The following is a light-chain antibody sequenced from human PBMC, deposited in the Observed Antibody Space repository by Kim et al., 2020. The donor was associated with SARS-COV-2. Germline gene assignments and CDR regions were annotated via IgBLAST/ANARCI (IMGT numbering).Light chain of an antibody. CDR2: NGS. CDR1: QTVTSSY. V-gene: IGKV3-20*01. J-gene: IGKJ2*01. CDR3: QQYGSAPQT. Sequence: SPRERSTLSCRARQTVTSSYVAWYQHKPGHAPRLLIYNGSRRATGIPDRFSGSGSGTDFTLTISRLEPEDFAVYFCQQYGSAPQTFGQVTKLEI.